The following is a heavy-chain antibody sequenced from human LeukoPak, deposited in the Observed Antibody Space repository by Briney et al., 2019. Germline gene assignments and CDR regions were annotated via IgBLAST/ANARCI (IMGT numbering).Heavy chain of an antibody. D-gene: IGHD2-2*01. V-gene: IGHV1-18*04. Sequence: VASVKVSCTASGYTFTSYGISWVRQAPGQGLEWMGWISAYNGNTNYAQKLQGRVTMTTDTSTSTAYMELRSLSSDDPAVYYCASSHRIPHCSSTSCQSSGFDYWGQGTLVTVSS. CDR3: ASSHRIPHCSSTSCQSSGFDY. J-gene: IGHJ4*02. CDR1: GYTFTSYG. CDR2: ISAYNGNT.